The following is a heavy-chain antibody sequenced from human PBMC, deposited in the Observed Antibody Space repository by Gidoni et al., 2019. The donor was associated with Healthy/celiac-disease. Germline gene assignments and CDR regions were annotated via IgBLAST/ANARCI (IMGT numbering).Heavy chain of an antibody. V-gene: IGHV3-7*03. D-gene: IGHD3-10*01. Sequence: EVQLVESGGGLVQPGGSLRLSCAASGFTFSSYWMSWVRQAPGKGLEWLATIKQDGSEKYYVDSVKGRFTISRDNAKNSLYLQMNSLRAEDTAVYYCARDQDGSGSYYRAVVYWGQGTLVTVSS. CDR1: GFTFSSYW. J-gene: IGHJ4*02. CDR2: IKQDGSEK. CDR3: ARDQDGSGSYYRAVVY.